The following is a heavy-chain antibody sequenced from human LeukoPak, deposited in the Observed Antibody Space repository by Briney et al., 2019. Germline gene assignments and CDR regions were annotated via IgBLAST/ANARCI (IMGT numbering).Heavy chain of an antibody. D-gene: IGHD3-16*02. V-gene: IGHV3-66*02. CDR2: IYSGGGT. J-gene: IGHJ4*02. CDR1: GFSVSSNY. Sequence: GGSLRLSCAASGFSVSSNYMSWVRQAPGKGLEWVSVIYSGGGTYYADAVKGRFTISRDNSKNTLYLQMNSLRAEDTAVYYCAKGVITFGGVIDTFDYWGQGTLVTVSS. CDR3: AKGVITFGGVIDTFDY.